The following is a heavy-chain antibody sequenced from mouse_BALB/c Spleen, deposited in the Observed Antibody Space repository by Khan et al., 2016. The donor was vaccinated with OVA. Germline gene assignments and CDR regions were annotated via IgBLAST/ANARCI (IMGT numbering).Heavy chain of an antibody. CDR2: IDPFNTGT. V-gene: IGHV1S135*01. CDR3: ARGTFDY. D-gene: IGHD3-3*01. Sequence: EVELVESGPELMKPGASVNISCKASGYSFTTYYIHWVKQSRGKSLEWIGYIDPFNTGTDYNQKFKGQATLTVDKSSNTAYMHLTSLTSEYSAAYYCARGTFDYWGQGTLVTVSA. CDR1: GYSFTTYY. J-gene: IGHJ3*01.